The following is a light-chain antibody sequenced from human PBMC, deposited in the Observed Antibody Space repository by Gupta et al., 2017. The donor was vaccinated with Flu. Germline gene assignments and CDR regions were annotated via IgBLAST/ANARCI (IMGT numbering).Light chain of an antibody. CDR2: KGS. V-gene: IGKV1-5*03. J-gene: IGKJ1*01. CDR3: QQDKAYPWT. CDR1: QNIESW. Sequence: PSNLSTSVGARVTITCRASQNIESWLAWYQQRPGKAPRLLIYKGSDLQSGVPSRFSGSGSETEFTLAISSLQPEDLATYYCQQDKAYPWTFGQGTKV.